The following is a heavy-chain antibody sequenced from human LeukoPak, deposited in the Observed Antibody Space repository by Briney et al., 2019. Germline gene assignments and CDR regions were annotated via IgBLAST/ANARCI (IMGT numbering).Heavy chain of an antibody. CDR3: ARELATTGTYDY. CDR2: INPSGGST. CDR1: GYTFTSYY. D-gene: IGHD5-12*01. J-gene: IGHJ4*02. V-gene: IGHV1-46*01. Sequence: ASVKVSRKASGYTFTSYYMHWVRQAPGQGLEWMGIINPSGGSTSYAQKFQGRVTMTRDTSTSTVYMELSSLRSEDTAVYYCARELATTGTYDYWDQGTLVTVSS.